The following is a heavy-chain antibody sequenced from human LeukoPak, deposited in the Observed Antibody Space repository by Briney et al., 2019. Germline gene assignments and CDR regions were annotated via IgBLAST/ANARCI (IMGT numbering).Heavy chain of an antibody. CDR3: ARAPYDSSGYYLPDAFDI. CDR2: ISSSSPI. V-gene: IGHV3-48*01. D-gene: IGHD3-22*01. CDR1: GLTFSSYS. Sequence: QPGGSLTLSRAASGLTFSSYSMIWVSPAPGKGLEWVSYISSSSPIYYPHSVKGRFTISRDNAKNSLYLQMNSLRAEDTAVYYCARAPYDSSGYYLPDAFDIWGQGTMVTVSS. J-gene: IGHJ3*02.